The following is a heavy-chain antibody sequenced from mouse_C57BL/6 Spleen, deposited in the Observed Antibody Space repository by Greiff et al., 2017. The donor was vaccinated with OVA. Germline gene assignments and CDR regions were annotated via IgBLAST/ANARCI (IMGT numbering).Heavy chain of an antibody. CDR2: IDPEDGET. CDR3: ASGGSPLDY. J-gene: IGHJ2*01. V-gene: IGHV14-2*01. Sequence: EVQLQQSGAELVKPGASVKLSCTASGFNIKDYYMHWVKQRTEQGLEWIGRIDPEDGETKYASKFPGKATITADTSSNTAYLQLSSLASEDTAVYYCASGGSPLDYWGQGTTLTVSS. CDR1: GFNIKDYY.